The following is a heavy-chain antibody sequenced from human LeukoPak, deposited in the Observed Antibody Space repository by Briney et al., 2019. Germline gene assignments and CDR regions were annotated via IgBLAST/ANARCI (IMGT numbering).Heavy chain of an antibody. D-gene: IGHD3-16*01. J-gene: IGHJ5*02. Sequence: GGSLRLSCAASGFTFSSYAMHWVRQAPGKGLEWVAVISYDGSNKYYADSVKGRFTISRDSSKNTLYLQMNSLRAEDTAVYYCASQSYARFDPWGQGTLVTVSS. V-gene: IGHV3-30*04. CDR3: ASQSYARFDP. CDR2: ISYDGSNK. CDR1: GFTFSSYA.